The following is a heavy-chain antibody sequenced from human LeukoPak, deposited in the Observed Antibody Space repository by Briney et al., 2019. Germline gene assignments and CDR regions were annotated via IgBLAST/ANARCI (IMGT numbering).Heavy chain of an antibody. CDR3: AKHESWGSRNGDAFDI. J-gene: IGHJ3*02. CDR1: GYSISSGYY. CDR2: IYHSGST. Sequence: SETLSLTCAVSGYSISSGYYWGWIRQPPGKGLEWIGSIYHSGSTYYNPSLKSRVTISVDTSKNQFSLKLSSVTAADTAVYYCAKHESWGSRNGDAFDIWGRGTMVTVSS. D-gene: IGHD3-16*01. V-gene: IGHV4-38-2*01.